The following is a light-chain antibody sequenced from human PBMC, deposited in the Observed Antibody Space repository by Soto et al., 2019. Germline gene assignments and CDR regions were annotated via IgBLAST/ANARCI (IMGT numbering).Light chain of an antibody. CDR2: EGS. Sequence: QSVLTQPASVAGSPGQSITISCTGTSSDVGSYNLVSWYQQHPGKAPKLMIYEGSKRPSGVSNLFSGSKSGNTASVTIAGLQAEDEADYYCCSYAGSSTLVFGGGTKLTVL. J-gene: IGLJ2*01. CDR1: SSDVGSYNL. CDR3: CSYAGSSTLV. V-gene: IGLV2-23*01.